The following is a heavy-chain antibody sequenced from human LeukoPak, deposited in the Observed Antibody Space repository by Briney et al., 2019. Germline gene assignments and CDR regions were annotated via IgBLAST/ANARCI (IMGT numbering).Heavy chain of an antibody. CDR2: INHSGST. Sequence: PSETLSLTCAVHGGSFSGYYWSWIRQPPGKGLERIGQINHSGSTNYNPSLKSRVTISVDTSKNQFSLKLSSVTAADTAVYYCVSGRRVGNCPFDYWGQGTLVTVSS. D-gene: IGHD2-2*03. J-gene: IGHJ4*02. CDR1: GGSFSGYY. CDR3: VSGRRVGNCPFDY. V-gene: IGHV4-34*01.